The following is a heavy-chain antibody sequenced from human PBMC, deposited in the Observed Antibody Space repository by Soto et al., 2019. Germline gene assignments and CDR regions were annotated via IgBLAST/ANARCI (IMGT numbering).Heavy chain of an antibody. CDR3: AREGVRGMDV. CDR2: MNPNSDNT. V-gene: IGHV1-8*01. CDR1: GYTCTSYD. J-gene: IGHJ6*02. D-gene: IGHD3-16*01. Sequence: QVQLVQSGAEVKKPGASVKVSCKASGYTCTSYDIHWVRQATGQGLEWMGWMNPNSDNTGYAQKFQGRVTMTRNTSISTAYMELSSLRSEEAAVYYCAREGVRGMDVWGQGTTVTVSS.